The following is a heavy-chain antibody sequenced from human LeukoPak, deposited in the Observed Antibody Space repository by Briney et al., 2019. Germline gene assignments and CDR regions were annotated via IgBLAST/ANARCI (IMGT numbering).Heavy chain of an antibody. V-gene: IGHV3-48*01. CDR1: GFTFSSYS. CDR2: ISSSSSTI. Sequence: GGSLRLSCGASGFTFSSYSMNWVRQAPGKGLEWVSYISSSSSTIYYADSVKGRFTISRDNAKNSLYLQMNSLRAEDTAVYYCARERAHYFDYWGQGTLVTVSS. J-gene: IGHJ4*02. CDR3: ARERAHYFDY.